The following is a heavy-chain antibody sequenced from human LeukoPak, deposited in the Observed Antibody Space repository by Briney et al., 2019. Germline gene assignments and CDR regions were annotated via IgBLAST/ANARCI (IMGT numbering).Heavy chain of an antibody. Sequence: ASVKVSCKASGYTFTGYYLHWVRQAPGQGLEWMGCINPNSGGTKYGQKFQGRVTMTRDTSISTAHMALTGLGSDDTAVYYCARGGYYDSSGFDNWGQGTLVTVSS. CDR2: INPNSGGT. CDR3: ARGGYYDSSGFDN. CDR1: GYTFTGYY. J-gene: IGHJ4*02. D-gene: IGHD3-22*01. V-gene: IGHV1-2*02.